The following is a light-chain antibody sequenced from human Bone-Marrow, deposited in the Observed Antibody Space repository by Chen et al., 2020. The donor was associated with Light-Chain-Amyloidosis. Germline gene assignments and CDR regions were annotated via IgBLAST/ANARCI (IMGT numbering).Light chain of an antibody. V-gene: IGLV3-21*02. Sequence: SYVLTQPSSVSVAPGQTATIACGGNNIGSTSVHWYQQPPGQAPLLVVYDDSDRPSGIPERLSGSNSGNTATLTISRVEAGDEADYYCQVWDRSSDRPVFGRGTKLTVL. CDR3: QVWDRSSDRPV. CDR1: NIGSTS. CDR2: DDS. J-gene: IGLJ3*02.